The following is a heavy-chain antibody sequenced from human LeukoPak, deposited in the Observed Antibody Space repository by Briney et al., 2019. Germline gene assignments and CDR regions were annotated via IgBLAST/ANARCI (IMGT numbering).Heavy chain of an antibody. CDR2: IYYTGST. CDR3: ARDRAEFDTAMVGDAFDI. V-gene: IGHV4-39*07. J-gene: IGHJ3*02. Sequence: PSETLSLTCTVSGGSISSSNYYWDWIRQPPGKGLEWIGSIYYTGSTYYNPSLKSRVTISVDTSKNQFSLKLNSVTAADTAVYYCARDRAEFDTAMVGDAFDIWGQGTMVTVSS. D-gene: IGHD5-18*01. CDR1: GGSISSSNYY.